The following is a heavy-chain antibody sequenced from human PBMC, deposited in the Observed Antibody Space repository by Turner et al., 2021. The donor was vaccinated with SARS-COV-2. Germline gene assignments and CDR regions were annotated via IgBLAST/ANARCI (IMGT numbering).Heavy chain of an antibody. J-gene: IGHJ4*02. CDR3: ARDKGEGSSVRLIPSGSYYFDY. V-gene: IGHV3-33*01. Sequence: VQLVESGGGVVQPGRSLRLSCAASGFTFSSYGMHWVRQAPGKGLEWVAVIWYDGSNKYYADSVKGRFTISRDNSKNTLYLQMNSLRADDTAVYYCARDKGEGSSVRLIPSGSYYFDYWGQGTLVTVSS. CDR2: IWYDGSNK. CDR1: GFTFSSYG. D-gene: IGHD1-26*01.